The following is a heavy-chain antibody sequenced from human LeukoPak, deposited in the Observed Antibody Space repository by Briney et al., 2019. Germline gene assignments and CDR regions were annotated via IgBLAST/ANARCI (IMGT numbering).Heavy chain of an antibody. J-gene: IGHJ4*02. V-gene: IGHV3-7*01. CDR1: GFTFSRYW. Sequence: GGSLRLSCAASGFTFSRYWMSWVRQAPGKGLESVANINQDGSEKYFVDSVKGRFTISRDNAKNSVDLQMNSLRVDDTAVYYCARSLWPEDYWGQGTLVTVSS. CDR3: ARSLWPEDY. CDR2: INQDGSEK. D-gene: IGHD2-21*01.